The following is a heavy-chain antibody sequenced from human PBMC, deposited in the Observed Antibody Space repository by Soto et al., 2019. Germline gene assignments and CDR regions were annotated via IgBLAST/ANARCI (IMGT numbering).Heavy chain of an antibody. CDR3: ARPTYYDFWSGYQTGYYYYGMDV. D-gene: IGHD3-3*01. CDR1: GGTFSSYG. V-gene: IGHV1-69*12. CDR2: IIPIIGTA. Sequence: QVQLVQSGAEVKKPGSSVKVSCKASGGTFSSYGISCVRQAPGQGLEWMGGIIPIIGTANYAQKFQGRVTITAVESTSTAYMEVSSLRSEDTAVYYCARPTYYDFWSGYQTGYYYYGMDVWGQGTTVTVSS. J-gene: IGHJ6*02.